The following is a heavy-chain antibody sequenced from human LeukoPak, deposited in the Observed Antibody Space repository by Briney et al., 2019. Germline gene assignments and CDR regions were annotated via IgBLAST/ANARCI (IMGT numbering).Heavy chain of an antibody. J-gene: IGHJ4*02. V-gene: IGHV4-30-2*01. CDR3: ARGGVLRYFDWLLSTPYYFDY. CDR1: GGSISSGDYY. D-gene: IGHD3-9*01. Sequence: SETLSLTCTVSGGSISSGDYYWSWIRQPPGKGLEWIGYIYHSGSTYYNPSLKSRVTISVDRSKNQFSLKLSSVTAADTAVYYCARGGVLRYFDWLLSTPYYFDYWGQGTLVTVSS. CDR2: IYHSGST.